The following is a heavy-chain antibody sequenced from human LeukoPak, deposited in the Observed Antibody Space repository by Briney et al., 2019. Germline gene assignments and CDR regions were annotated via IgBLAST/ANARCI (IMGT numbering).Heavy chain of an antibody. CDR1: GYTFSKFG. Sequence: ASVKVSCKASGYTFSKFGIGWLRQAPGQGPEWMGWINVYNGNTNYAQKLQGRVTITTDTSTSTAYLELRSLRSEDTAVYYCARERLQGYFQHWGQGTLVTVSS. CDR2: INVYNGNT. D-gene: IGHD4-11*01. J-gene: IGHJ1*01. CDR3: ARERLQGYFQH. V-gene: IGHV1-18*01.